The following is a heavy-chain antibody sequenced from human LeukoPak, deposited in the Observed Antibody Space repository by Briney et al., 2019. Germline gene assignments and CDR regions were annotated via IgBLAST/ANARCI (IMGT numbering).Heavy chain of an antibody. J-gene: IGHJ4*02. CDR3: AKDVDTAMVNPTFDY. Sequence: GGSLRLSCAASGFTFSSCAMSWVRQAPGKGLEWVSAISGSGGSTYYADSVKGRFTISRDNSENTLYLQMNSLRAEDTAVYYCAKDVDTAMVNPTFDYWGQGTLVTVSS. D-gene: IGHD5-18*01. CDR2: ISGSGGST. CDR1: GFTFSSCA. V-gene: IGHV3-23*01.